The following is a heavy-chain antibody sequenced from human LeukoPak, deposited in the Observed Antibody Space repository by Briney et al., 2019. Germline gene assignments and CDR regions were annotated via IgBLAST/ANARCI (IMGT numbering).Heavy chain of an antibody. CDR1: AGSISNYY. D-gene: IGHD3-10*01. CDR2: IYFSGST. CDR3: ARDARDYGSGSYWDV. Sequence: SETLSLTCTVSAGSISNYYWNWIRQPPGKGLEWIGSITGSIYFSGSTSYDPSLESRVTISVDTSKNQFSLTLSSVTAADTAVYYCARDARDYGSGSYWDVWGQGTPVTVSS. V-gene: IGHV4-59*01. J-gene: IGHJ6*02.